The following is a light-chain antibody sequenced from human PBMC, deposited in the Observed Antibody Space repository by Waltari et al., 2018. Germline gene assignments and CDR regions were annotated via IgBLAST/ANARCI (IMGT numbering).Light chain of an antibody. CDR2: AAS. Sequence: DIQMNQSPSSLSASVGDRVTITCRASQSISSYLNWYQQKPGKAPKLLIYAASSLQSGVPSRFSGSGSGTDFTLTISSLQPEDFATYYCQQSYSTFFTFGGGTKVEIK. CDR3: QQSYSTFFT. V-gene: IGKV1-39*01. CDR1: QSISSY. J-gene: IGKJ4*01.